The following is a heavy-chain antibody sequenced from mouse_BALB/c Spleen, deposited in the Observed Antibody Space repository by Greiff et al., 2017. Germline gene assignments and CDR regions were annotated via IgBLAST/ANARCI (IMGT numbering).Heavy chain of an antibody. CDR1: GFSLTSYG. D-gene: IGHD2-1*01. J-gene: IGHJ3*01. V-gene: IGHV2-9*02. Sequence: VQLQESGPGLVAPSQTLYITCTVSGFSLTSYGVPWVRQPPGKGLEWLGVIWAGGSTNYNSALMSRLSISKDNSKSQVFLKMNSLQTDDTAMYYCARDRGNSWFAYWGEGTLVTVSA. CDR3: ARDRGNSWFAY. CDR2: IWAGGST.